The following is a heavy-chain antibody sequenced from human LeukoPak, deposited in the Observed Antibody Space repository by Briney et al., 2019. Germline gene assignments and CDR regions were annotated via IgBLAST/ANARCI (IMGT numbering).Heavy chain of an antibody. CDR3: ARQANDHSGHDY. D-gene: IGHD3-22*01. CDR2: INPNSGGT. V-gene: IGHV1-2*02. J-gene: IGHJ4*02. CDR1: GYTFTDYY. Sequence: ASVKVSCKASGYTFTDYYIHWVRQAPGQGLEGMGWINPNSGGTNYAQKFQDRVTMTRDTSISTAYMELSSLRSDDTAVYYCARQANDHSGHDYWGQGTLVIVSS.